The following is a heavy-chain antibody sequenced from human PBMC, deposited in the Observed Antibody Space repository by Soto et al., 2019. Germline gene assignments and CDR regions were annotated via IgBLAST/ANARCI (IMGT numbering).Heavy chain of an antibody. Sequence: GGSLRLSCAASGFTFSSYGMHWVRQAPGKGLEWVAVISYDGSNKYYADSVKGRFTISRDNSKNTLYLQMNSLRAEDTAVYYCAKDRGSATRYYFDYWGQGTLVTVSS. V-gene: IGHV3-30*18. J-gene: IGHJ4*02. CDR1: GFTFSSYG. CDR3: AKDRGSATRYYFDY. D-gene: IGHD3-10*01. CDR2: ISYDGSNK.